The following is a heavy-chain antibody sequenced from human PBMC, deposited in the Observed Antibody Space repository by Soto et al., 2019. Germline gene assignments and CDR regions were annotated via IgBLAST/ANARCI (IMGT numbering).Heavy chain of an antibody. V-gene: IGHV1-69*13. CDR3: ARQFDSDTSGYYYAY. D-gene: IGHD3-22*01. Sequence: SVKVSCKASGGTFSTNTISWVRQAPGQGLEWMGGIMPIFGSANYAQKFQGRVTITADEYTRTVYMELSRLRSEDTAVYYCARQFDSDTSGYYYAYWGQGALVTVSS. CDR1: GGTFSTNT. J-gene: IGHJ4*02. CDR2: IMPIFGSA.